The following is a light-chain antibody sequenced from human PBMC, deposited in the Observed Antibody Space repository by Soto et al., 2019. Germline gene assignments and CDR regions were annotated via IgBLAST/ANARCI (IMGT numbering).Light chain of an antibody. CDR2: GAS. J-gene: IGKJ2*01. V-gene: IGKV1-39*01. Sequence: DIQMTQSPSSLSASVGDRVTITCRTSQAINNYLNWYRQKPGKVPEVLIYGASSLQDGVSSRFTGSASRTYFTLTISSLQPEDFATYYCQQVYDFPHTFGQGTKVEV. CDR3: QQVYDFPHT. CDR1: QAINNY.